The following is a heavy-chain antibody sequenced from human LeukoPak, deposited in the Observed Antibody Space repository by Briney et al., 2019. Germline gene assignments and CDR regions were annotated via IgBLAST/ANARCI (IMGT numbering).Heavy chain of an antibody. D-gene: IGHD2-15*01. CDR1: DGSIGSNIW. Sequence: SETLSLTCAVSDGSIGSNIWWSWVRQPPGKGLEWIGDIYHSGSTNYNPSLKSRVTISVDKSKNQFSLNLRSVTAADTAMYYCASPSGASTSWGQGTLVTVSS. J-gene: IGHJ4*02. CDR3: ASPSGASTS. CDR2: IYHSGST. V-gene: IGHV4-4*02.